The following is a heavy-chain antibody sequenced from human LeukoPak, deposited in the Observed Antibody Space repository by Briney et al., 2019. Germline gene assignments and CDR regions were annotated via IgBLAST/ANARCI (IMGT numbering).Heavy chain of an antibody. D-gene: IGHD5-12*01. CDR1: GFTFSSYG. CDR3: ARDSLRYSGYDFGTIDY. V-gene: IGHV3-30*03. J-gene: IGHJ4*02. CDR2: ISYDGSSK. Sequence: PGGSLRLSCAASGFTFSSYGMHWVRQAPGKGLEWVAVISYDGSSKYYADSVKGRFTISRDNSKNTLYLQMGSLRAEDMAVYYCARDSLRYSGYDFGTIDYWGQGTLVTVSS.